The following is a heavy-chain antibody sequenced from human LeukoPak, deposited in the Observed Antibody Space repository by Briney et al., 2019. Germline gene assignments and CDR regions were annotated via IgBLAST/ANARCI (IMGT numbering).Heavy chain of an antibody. Sequence: SQTLSLTCTVSGGSISSGDYYWSWIRQPPGKGLEWIGYIYYSGSTYYNPSLKSRVTISVDTSKNQFSLKLSSVTAADTAVYYCARVRGAYCSSTSCYSPYYYYYYGMDVWGQGTTVTVSS. CDR3: ARVRGAYCSSTSCYSPYYYYYYGMDV. D-gene: IGHD2-2*01. CDR2: IYYSGST. CDR1: GGSISSGDYY. J-gene: IGHJ6*02. V-gene: IGHV4-30-4*01.